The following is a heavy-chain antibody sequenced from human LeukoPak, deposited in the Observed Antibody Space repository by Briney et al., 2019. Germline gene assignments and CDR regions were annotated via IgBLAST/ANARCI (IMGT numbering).Heavy chain of an antibody. CDR3: ARDRVRGSGSYPHYYYYYGMDV. J-gene: IGHJ6*02. CDR2: ISSSGSTI. D-gene: IGHD3-10*01. CDR1: GFTFSDYY. Sequence: PGGSLRLSCAASGFTFSDYYMSWIRQAPGKGLEWVSYISSSGSTIYYADSVKGRFTISRDNAKNSLYLQMNSLRAEDTAVYYCARDRVRGSGSYPHYYYYYGMDVWGQGTTVTASS. V-gene: IGHV3-11*01.